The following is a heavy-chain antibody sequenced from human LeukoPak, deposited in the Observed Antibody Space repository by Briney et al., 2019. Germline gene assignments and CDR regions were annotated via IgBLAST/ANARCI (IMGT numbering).Heavy chain of an antibody. CDR2: ISSDGSNK. CDR3: AIDGYSYGYYFDY. Sequence: GRSLRLSCAASGFSFSSYGMHWVSQAPGKGLEWVAIISSDGSNKYYADSVKGRFTISRDNSKNTLYLQMNSLRAEDTAVFYCAIDGYSYGYYFDYWGQGTLVTVSS. D-gene: IGHD5-18*01. J-gene: IGHJ4*02. CDR1: GFSFSSYG. V-gene: IGHV3-30*03.